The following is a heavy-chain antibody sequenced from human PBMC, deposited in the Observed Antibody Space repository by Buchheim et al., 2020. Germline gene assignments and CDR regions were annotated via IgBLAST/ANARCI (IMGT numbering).Heavy chain of an antibody. Sequence: QVQLVQSGAEVKKPGASLRISCETSGFTFTSYALHWVRQAPGQRLEWMGWIVAVNGNTKYSQKFHGRVTFTRDTSASTVYIDLSSLIPEDTAVYYCARERSGNYDNWGQGT. J-gene: IGHJ4*02. CDR3: ARERSGNYDN. V-gene: IGHV1-3*01. CDR1: GFTFTSYA. D-gene: IGHD4-23*01. CDR2: IVAVNGNT.